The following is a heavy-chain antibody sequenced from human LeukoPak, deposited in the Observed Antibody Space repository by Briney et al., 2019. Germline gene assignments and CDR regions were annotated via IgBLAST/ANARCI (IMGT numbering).Heavy chain of an antibody. J-gene: IGHJ6*03. Sequence: TLSPTWTGPGGSISYGSYYWSWTRQPAGKGLGWIGRIFSSGNPDYHPSLKSRVTISIDTSKNQFSLKLTSVTAADTAVYYCAREKDCSSISCYDDYYYMDVWGKGTTVTVSS. CDR2: IFSSGNP. CDR1: GGSISYGSYY. D-gene: IGHD2-2*01. V-gene: IGHV4-61*02. CDR3: AREKDCSSISCYDDYYYMDV.